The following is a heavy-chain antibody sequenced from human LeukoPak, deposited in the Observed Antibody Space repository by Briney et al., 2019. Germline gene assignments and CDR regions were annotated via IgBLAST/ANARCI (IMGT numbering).Heavy chain of an antibody. CDR2: IFYSGNT. J-gene: IGHJ5*01. V-gene: IGHV4-39*07. CDR1: GGSISSSSFY. CDR3: ARQIAVVEPTDPNWFDS. Sequence: SETLSLTCTVSGGSISSSSFYWGWIRQPPGKGLEWIGSIFYSGNTYYTPSLQSRVTMSLDTSKSQLSLSLTSVTAADTAVYYCARQIAVVEPTDPNWFDSWGQGTLVTVSS. D-gene: IGHD2-21*01.